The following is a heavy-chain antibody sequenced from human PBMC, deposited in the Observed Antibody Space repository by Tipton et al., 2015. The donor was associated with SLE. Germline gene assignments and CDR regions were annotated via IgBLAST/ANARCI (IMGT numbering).Heavy chain of an antibody. CDR1: GGSISSGDYY. Sequence: TLSLTCTVSGGSISSGDYYWSWIRQPPGKGLEWIGYIYYSGSTNYNPSLKSRVTISVDTSKNQFSLKLSSVTAADTAVYYCARGLSPLHYTPAYWGQGTLVTVSS. CDR2: IYYSGST. V-gene: IGHV4-30-4*01. CDR3: ARGLSPLHYTPAY. J-gene: IGHJ4*02. D-gene: IGHD3-3*01.